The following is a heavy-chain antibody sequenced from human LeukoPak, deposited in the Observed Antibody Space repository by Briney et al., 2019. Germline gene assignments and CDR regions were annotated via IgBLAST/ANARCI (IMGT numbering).Heavy chain of an antibody. CDR3: ARDGEDDILTGYQVFDY. D-gene: IGHD3-9*01. CDR2: ISAYNGNT. Sequence: GASVKVSCKASNYTFTSYGLSWVRQAPGQGLEWMGWISAYNGNTNYAQKLQGRVTMTTDTSTSTAYMELRSLRSDDTAVYYCARDGEDDILTGYQVFDYWGQGTLVTVSS. V-gene: IGHV1-18*01. J-gene: IGHJ4*02. CDR1: NYTFTSYG.